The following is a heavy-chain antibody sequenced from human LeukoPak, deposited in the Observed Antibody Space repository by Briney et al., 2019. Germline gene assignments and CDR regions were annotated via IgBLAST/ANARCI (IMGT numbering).Heavy chain of an antibody. CDR1: GFTVSSNY. CDR2: IYSGGST. J-gene: IGHJ4*02. D-gene: IGHD3-10*01. V-gene: IGHV3-53*04. CDR3: GSTSIVGGNPAYDY. Sequence: PGGSLRLSCAASGFTVSSNYMGWVRQAPGKGLEWVSVIYSGGSTYYADSVKGRFTISRHNSKNTLYLQMNSLRAEDTAVYYCGSTSIVGGNPAYDYWGKETLVTVSS.